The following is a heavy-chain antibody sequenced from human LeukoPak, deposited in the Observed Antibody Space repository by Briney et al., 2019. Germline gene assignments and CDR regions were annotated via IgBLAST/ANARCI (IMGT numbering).Heavy chain of an antibody. CDR3: ARDHQHSGSYYVRHFQY. CDR1: GGTFISYA. CDR2: IIPIFGTA. V-gene: IGHV1-69*13. J-gene: IGHJ1*01. Sequence: SVKVSCKASGGTFISYAISWVRQAPGQGLEWMGGIIPIFGTANYAQKFQGRVTITADESTSTAYMELSSLRSEDTAVYYCARDHQHSGSYYVRHFQYWGQGTLATVSS. D-gene: IGHD1-26*01.